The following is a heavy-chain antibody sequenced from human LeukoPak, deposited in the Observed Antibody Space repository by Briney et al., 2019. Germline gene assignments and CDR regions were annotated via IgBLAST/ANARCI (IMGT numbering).Heavy chain of an antibody. Sequence: SETLSLTCTVAGGSISSYYWSWVRQSAGKGLEWIGRIDFSGSTNYNPYFTSRVTMSVDTSKNQFSLRLTSVTATETAVYYCAGDPTAVDVWGQGTTVTASS. CDR1: GGSISSYY. J-gene: IGHJ6*02. CDR3: AGDPTAVDV. V-gene: IGHV4-4*07. CDR2: IDFSGST.